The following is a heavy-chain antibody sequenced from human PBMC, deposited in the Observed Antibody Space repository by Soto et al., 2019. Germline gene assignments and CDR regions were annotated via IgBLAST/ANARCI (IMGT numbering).Heavy chain of an antibody. CDR2: IWYDGSNK. J-gene: IGHJ4*02. V-gene: IGHV3-33*01. D-gene: IGHD6-6*01. Sequence: GGSLRLSCAASGFIFSSYGMHWVRQAPGKGLEWVAVIWYDGSNKYYADSVKGRFTIYRDNSKNKLYLRMNSLRADDTAMYYCARDRGPIAARPGDLGYWGQGTLVTVSS. CDR1: GFIFSSYG. CDR3: ARDRGPIAARPGDLGY.